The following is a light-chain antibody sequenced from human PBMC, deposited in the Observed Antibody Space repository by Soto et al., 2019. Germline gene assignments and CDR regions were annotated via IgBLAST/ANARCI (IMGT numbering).Light chain of an antibody. CDR1: NIGSKN. CDR3: QVWDSSTVV. J-gene: IGLJ2*01. V-gene: IGLV3-9*01. Sequence: SYELTQPLSVSVALGQTARITCGGNNIGSKNVHWYQQKPGQAPVLVIYRDSNRPSGIPERFSGSNSGNTATLTIRRAQGGDEADYYCQVWDSSTVVFGGGTKVTVL. CDR2: RDS.